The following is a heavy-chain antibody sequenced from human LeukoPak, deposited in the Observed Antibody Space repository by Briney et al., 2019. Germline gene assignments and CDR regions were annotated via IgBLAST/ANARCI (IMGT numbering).Heavy chain of an antibody. Sequence: GGSLRLSCAASGFTVSSNYMSWVRQAPGKGLEWVSVIYSGGSTYYADSVKGRFTISRDNSKNTLYLQMNSLRAEDTAVYYCAGRWFGELLYHYYYYYYMDVWGKGTTVTISS. CDR2: IYSGGST. D-gene: IGHD3-10*01. CDR3: AGRWFGELLYHYYYYYYMDV. CDR1: GFTVSSNY. J-gene: IGHJ6*03. V-gene: IGHV3-66*01.